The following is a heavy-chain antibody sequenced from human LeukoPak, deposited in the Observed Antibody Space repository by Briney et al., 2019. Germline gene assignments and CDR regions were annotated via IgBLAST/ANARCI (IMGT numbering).Heavy chain of an antibody. D-gene: IGHD5-24*01. Sequence: PGGSLRLSCAASGFTFSSYSMNWVRQAPGKGLEWVSVIYSGGNTYYADSVKGRVTISRDKSKNTLYLQMNSLRVEDTAVYYCARFLRRDGNNVASMGFDIWGQGTLVTVSS. CDR3: ARFLRRDGNNVASMGFDI. J-gene: IGHJ3*02. CDR2: IYSGGNT. CDR1: GFTFSSYS. V-gene: IGHV3-66*01.